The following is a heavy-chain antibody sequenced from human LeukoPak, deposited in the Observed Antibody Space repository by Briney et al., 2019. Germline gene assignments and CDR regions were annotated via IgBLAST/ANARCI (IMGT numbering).Heavy chain of an antibody. Sequence: GGSLRLSCAASGFTFSGYAMSWVRQAPGKGLEWVSAISGNGGSTYYADSVKGRFTISRDNSKNTLYLQMNSLRAEDTAVYYCAKDVYGDYGGLDYWGQGTLVTVSS. V-gene: IGHV3-23*01. J-gene: IGHJ4*02. CDR1: GFTFSGYA. CDR2: ISGNGGST. CDR3: AKDVYGDYGGLDY. D-gene: IGHD4-17*01.